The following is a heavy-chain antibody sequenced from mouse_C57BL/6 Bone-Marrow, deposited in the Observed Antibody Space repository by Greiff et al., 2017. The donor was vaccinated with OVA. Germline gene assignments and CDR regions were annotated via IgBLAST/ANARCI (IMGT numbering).Heavy chain of an antibody. V-gene: IGHV5-6*01. Sequence: EVQLQQSGGDLVKPGGSLKLSCAASGFTFSSYGMSWVRQTPDKRLEWVATISSGGSYTYYPDSVKGRFTISRDNAKNTLYLQMSSLKSEDTAMYYCARPLPYYYGSSGFAYWGQGTLVTVSA. J-gene: IGHJ3*01. CDR3: ARPLPYYYGSSGFAY. D-gene: IGHD1-1*01. CDR2: ISSGGSYT. CDR1: GFTFSSYG.